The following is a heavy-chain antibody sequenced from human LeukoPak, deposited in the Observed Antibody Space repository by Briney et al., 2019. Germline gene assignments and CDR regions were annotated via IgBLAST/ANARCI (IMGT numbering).Heavy chain of an antibody. D-gene: IGHD2-15*01. CDR2: MNPNSGNT. Sequence: ASVKVSCKASGYTFTSYDINWVRQATGQGLEWMGWMNPNSGNTGYAQKFQGRVTITRNTSISTAYMELSSLRSEDTAVYYCAKDSDDGSIVVVVTYFNHWGQGTLVTVSS. V-gene: IGHV1-8*03. CDR1: GYTFTSYD. CDR3: AKDSDDGSIVVVVTYFNH. J-gene: IGHJ4*02.